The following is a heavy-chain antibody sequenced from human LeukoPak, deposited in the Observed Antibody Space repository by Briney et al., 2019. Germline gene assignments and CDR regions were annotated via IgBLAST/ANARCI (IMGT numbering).Heavy chain of an antibody. CDR3: AKGSRLREGGSYRF. J-gene: IGHJ4*02. CDR1: GGIFSSYA. V-gene: IGHV1-69*06. CDR2: IIPIFGSA. D-gene: IGHD3-16*02. Sequence: SVKVSCKASGGIFSSYAINWVRQAPGQGLEWMGRIIPIFGSANYAQKFLGRVTITADKSTRTAYMELSSLRSEDTALYYCAKGSRLREGGSYRFWGQGTLVTVSS.